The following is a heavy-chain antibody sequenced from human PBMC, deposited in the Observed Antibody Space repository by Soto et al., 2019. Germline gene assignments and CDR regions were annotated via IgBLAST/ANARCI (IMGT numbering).Heavy chain of an antibody. CDR2: IYIGGGT. V-gene: IGHV3-66*01. J-gene: IGHJ5*02. Sequence: EVQLVESGGGLVRPGGSVRLSCAASGFAVGSNYMSWVRQAPGKGLEWVSLIYIGGGTHYADSVKGRFTISRDNSKNTLYHRRLRLRAEDTAVYHCTRVFCNISTYYANSFDPWGQGTLVTV. D-gene: IGHD2-2*01. CDR1: GFAVGSNY. CDR3: TRVFCNISTYYANSFDP.